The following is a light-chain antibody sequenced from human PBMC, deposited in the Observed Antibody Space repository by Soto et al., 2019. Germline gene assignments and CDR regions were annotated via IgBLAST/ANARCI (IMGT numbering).Light chain of an antibody. CDR2: EVS. CDR3: SSYTSSRTFYV. J-gene: IGLJ1*01. Sequence: QSALTQPASVSGSPGQSITISCTGTSSDVGGYNYVSWYQQHPGKAPKLMIYEVSNRPSGVSNRFSGSKSGNTASLTISGLQAEDEADYYCSSYTSSRTFYVFGTGTKVTV. V-gene: IGLV2-14*01. CDR1: SSDVGGYNY.